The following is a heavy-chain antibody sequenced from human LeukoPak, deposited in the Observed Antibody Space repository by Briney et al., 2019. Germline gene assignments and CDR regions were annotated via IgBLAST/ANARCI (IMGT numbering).Heavy chain of an antibody. Sequence: PGGSLRLSCAASGFTFSSYNMNWVRQAPGKGLEWVSYISDSSTTIYYADSVKGRFTISRDNAKNSLYLQMNSLRAEDTAVYYCARDFHRRLYDSSGYYLYWGQGTLVTVSS. CDR2: ISDSSTTI. CDR1: GFTFSSYN. D-gene: IGHD3-22*01. J-gene: IGHJ4*02. CDR3: ARDFHRRLYDSSGYYLY. V-gene: IGHV3-48*01.